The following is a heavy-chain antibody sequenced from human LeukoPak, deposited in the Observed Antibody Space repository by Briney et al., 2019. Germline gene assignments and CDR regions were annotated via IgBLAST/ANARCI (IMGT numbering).Heavy chain of an antibody. Sequence: SETLSLTCTVSGGSIISGGYYWGWIRQPPGKGLEWIGAIYYSGTTYYNPSLKSRVTISVDTSKNQFSLRLSSVTVADTAVYYCVRHGGRGVEAAVIWGQGTLVTVSS. V-gene: IGHV4-39*01. D-gene: IGHD6-25*01. J-gene: IGHJ4*02. CDR3: VRHGGRGVEAAVI. CDR2: IYYSGTT. CDR1: GGSIISGGYY.